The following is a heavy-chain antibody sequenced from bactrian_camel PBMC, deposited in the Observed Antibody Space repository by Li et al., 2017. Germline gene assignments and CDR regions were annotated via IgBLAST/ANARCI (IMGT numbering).Heavy chain of an antibody. Sequence: HVQLVESGGGSVQAGGSLTLSCVASTYWANNCMGWFRQAPGKEREGGATIHKEGSTSYADSVKGRFTISRDNAKGTVYLQMNRLKSEDTALYYCATRWSDCAYYTTGRCYSHRGEGTQVTVS. CDR2: IHKEGST. D-gene: IGHD3*01. V-gene: IGHV3S63*01. CDR1: TYWANNC. J-gene: IGHJ4*01.